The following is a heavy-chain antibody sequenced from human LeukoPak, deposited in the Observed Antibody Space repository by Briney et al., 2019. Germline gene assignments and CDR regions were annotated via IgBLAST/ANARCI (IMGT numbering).Heavy chain of an antibody. J-gene: IGHJ4*02. Sequence: SETLSLTCTVSGGSISSYYWSWIRQPPGKVLERSGYIYYRRSTNYNPSLKSRVTISVDTSKNQFSLKLSSVTAADTAVYYCARAGLGGYSYGYGYWGQGTLVTVYS. CDR3: ARAGLGGYSYGYGY. CDR2: IYYRRST. D-gene: IGHD5-18*01. V-gene: IGHV4-59*01. CDR1: GGSISSYY.